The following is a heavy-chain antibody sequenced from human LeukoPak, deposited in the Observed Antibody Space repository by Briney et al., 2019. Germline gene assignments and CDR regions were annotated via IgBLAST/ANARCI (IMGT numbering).Heavy chain of an antibody. J-gene: IGHJ4*02. V-gene: IGHV4-39*01. CDR3: TRRWSIHVWTY. Sequence: SETLSLTCNVSGGSISSSSYYWGWIRQPPGKGLEWIGSIFYSGSTYYNPSLKSRVTISVDTSKNQFSLKLGSVTAADTAVYYCTRRWSIHVWTYWGQGTLVTVSS. CDR1: GGSISSSSYY. D-gene: IGHD2-8*01. CDR2: IFYSGST.